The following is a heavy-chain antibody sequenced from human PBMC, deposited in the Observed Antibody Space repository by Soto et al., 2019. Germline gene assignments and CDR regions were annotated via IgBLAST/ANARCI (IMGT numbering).Heavy chain of an antibody. D-gene: IGHD2-21*02. Sequence: GASVKVSCKASGYTFTSYAMHWVRQAPGQRLEWMGWVNAGNGNTKYSQKFQGRVTITRDTSASTAYMELSSLRSEDTAVYYCARSIVVVTALDYWGHGTLVTV. CDR1: GYTFTSYA. J-gene: IGHJ4*01. CDR3: ARSIVVVTALDY. V-gene: IGHV1-3*01. CDR2: VNAGNGNT.